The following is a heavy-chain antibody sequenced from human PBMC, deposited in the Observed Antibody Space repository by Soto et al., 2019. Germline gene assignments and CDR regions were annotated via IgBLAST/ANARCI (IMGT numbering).Heavy chain of an antibody. D-gene: IGHD3-10*01. Sequence: GGSLRLSCAAASVFTFSRHTMTWVRQAPGKGLEWVASITGSGGTTYYADSVKGRFSISRDNPKNTLFLQVRSLRVEDTAVYYCAKDRGIGLLWFGAPNGYFDYWGQGTLVTVSS. CDR1: VFTFSRHT. CDR3: AKDRGIGLLWFGAPNGYFDY. V-gene: IGHV3-23*01. CDR2: ITGSGGTT. J-gene: IGHJ4*02.